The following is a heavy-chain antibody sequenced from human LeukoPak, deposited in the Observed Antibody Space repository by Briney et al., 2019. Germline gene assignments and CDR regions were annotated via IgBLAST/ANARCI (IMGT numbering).Heavy chain of an antibody. V-gene: IGHV4-34*01. Sequence: PSETLSLTXAVYGGSFSGYYWSWIRQPPGKGLEWIGEINHSGSTNYNPSLKSRVTISVDTSKNQFSLKLSSVTAADTAVYYCARGHRLPGRYWGQGTLVTVSS. CDR2: INHSGST. CDR1: GGSFSGYY. D-gene: IGHD2-15*01. CDR3: ARGHRLPGRY. J-gene: IGHJ4*02.